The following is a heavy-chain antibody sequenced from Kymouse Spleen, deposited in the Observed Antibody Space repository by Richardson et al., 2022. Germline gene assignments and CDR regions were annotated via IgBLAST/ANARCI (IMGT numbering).Heavy chain of an antibody. J-gene: IGHJ6*02. CDR2: ISSSGSTI. CDR1: GFTFSDYY. D-gene: IGHD6-19*01. CDR3: ARYSYGQYSSGWNYYYYGMDV. V-gene: IGHV3-11*01. Sequence: QVQLVESGGGLVKPGGSLRLSCAASGFTFSDYYMSWIRQAPGKGLEWVSYISSSGSTIYYADSVKGRFTISRDNAKNSLYLQMNSLRAEDTAVYYCARYSYGQYSSGWNYYYYGMDVWGQGTTVTVSS.